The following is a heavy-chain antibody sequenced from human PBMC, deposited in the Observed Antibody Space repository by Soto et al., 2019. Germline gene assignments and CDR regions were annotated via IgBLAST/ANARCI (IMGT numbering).Heavy chain of an antibody. V-gene: IGHV1-69*01. CDR3: ARAYGYCSSTSCYSYYYYGMDV. J-gene: IGHJ6*02. D-gene: IGHD2-2*03. CDR2: INPIFGTA. Sequence: QVQLVQSGAEVKKPGSSVKVSCKASGGTFSSYAISWVRQAPGQGLEWMGGINPIFGTANYAQKFQGRVTITADESTSTAYMEMSSLRSEDTAVYYCARAYGYCSSTSCYSYYYYGMDVWGQGTTVTVSS. CDR1: GGTFSSYA.